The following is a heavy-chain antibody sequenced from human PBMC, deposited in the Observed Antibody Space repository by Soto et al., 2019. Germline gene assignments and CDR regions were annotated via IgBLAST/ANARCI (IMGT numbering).Heavy chain of an antibody. CDR3: ALSYDSSGYTFDY. CDR2: IYYSGST. V-gene: IGHV4-30-4*01. CDR1: GGSISSGDYY. J-gene: IGHJ4*02. Sequence: TLSLTCTVSGGSISSGDYYWSWIRQPPGKGLEWIGYIYYSGSTYYNPSLKSRVTISVDTSKNQFSLKLSSVTAADTAVYYCALSYDSSGYTFDYWGQGTLVTVSS. D-gene: IGHD3-22*01.